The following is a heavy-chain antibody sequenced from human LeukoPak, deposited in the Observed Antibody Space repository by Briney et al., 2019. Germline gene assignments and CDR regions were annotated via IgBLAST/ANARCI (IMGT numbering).Heavy chain of an antibody. CDR1: GGSISSYY. CDR2: IYDSGST. Sequence: PSETLSLTCTVSGGSISSYYWNWIRQPPGKGLEWIGDIYDSGSTRYNTSLQSRVTISVAASKNQFSLKPSSVTVADTAVYYCAKGGSTNFYHGDVWGQGTTVTVSS. CDR3: AKGGSTNFYHGDV. J-gene: IGHJ6*02. V-gene: IGHV4-59*01. D-gene: IGHD2/OR15-2a*01.